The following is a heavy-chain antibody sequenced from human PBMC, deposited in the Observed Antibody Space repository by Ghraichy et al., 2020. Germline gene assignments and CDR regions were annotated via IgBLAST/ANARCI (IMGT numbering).Heavy chain of an antibody. D-gene: IGHD2-2*01. J-gene: IGHJ6*02. Sequence: GGSLRLSCAASGFTFSSYWMSWVHQAPGKGLEWVANIKQDGSEKYYVDSVKGRFTISRDNAKNSLYLQMNSLRAEDTAVYYCARGRFSRYCSSTSCYASRDMDVWGQGTTVTVSS. CDR2: IKQDGSEK. CDR3: ARGRFSRYCSSTSCYASRDMDV. V-gene: IGHV3-7*03. CDR1: GFTFSSYW.